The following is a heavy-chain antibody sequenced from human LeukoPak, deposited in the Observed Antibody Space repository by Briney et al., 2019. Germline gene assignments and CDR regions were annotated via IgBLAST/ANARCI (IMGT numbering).Heavy chain of an antibody. D-gene: IGHD1-26*01. CDR2: VYYSGST. CDR3: ARGDSGSFSQFDC. CDR1: GGSISSYY. J-gene: IGHJ5*01. V-gene: IGHV4-59*01. Sequence: SETLSLTCTVSGGSISSYYWSWIRQPPGKGLEWIGYVYYSGSTNYNPSLKSRVTKSVDTSKNQFSLKLTSVTAADTAVYYCARGDSGSFSQFDCWGQGTLVTVSS.